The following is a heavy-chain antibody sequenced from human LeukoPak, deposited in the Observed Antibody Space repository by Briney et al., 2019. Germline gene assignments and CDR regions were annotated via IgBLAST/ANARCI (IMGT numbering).Heavy chain of an antibody. Sequence: GGSLRLSCAASGFTFSNYWMSWVRQAPGKGLEWVANIKQDGSEKHYVDSVKGRFTISRDNSKNTLYLQMNSLRAEDTAVYYCAKEGDDSSGYYPPFDYWGQGTLVTVSS. CDR3: AKEGDDSSGYYPPFDY. D-gene: IGHD3-22*01. CDR1: GFTFSNYW. CDR2: IKQDGSEK. V-gene: IGHV3-7*01. J-gene: IGHJ4*02.